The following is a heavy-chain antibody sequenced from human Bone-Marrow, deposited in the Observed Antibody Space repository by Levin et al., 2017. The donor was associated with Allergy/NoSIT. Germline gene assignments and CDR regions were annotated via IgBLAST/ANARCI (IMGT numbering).Heavy chain of an antibody. CDR3: ARDLEVYCGADCHREDY. CDR2: IKQDGSES. Sequence: PGESLRLSCVASGFTLSNYWMSWVRQAPGKGLEWVANIKQDGSESYYVDSVRGRFTVSRDNAKNSLFLQMNSLRADDTAVYYCARDLEVYCGADCHREDYWGQGTLVTVSS. J-gene: IGHJ4*02. V-gene: IGHV3-7*01. D-gene: IGHD2-21*02. CDR1: GFTLSNYW.